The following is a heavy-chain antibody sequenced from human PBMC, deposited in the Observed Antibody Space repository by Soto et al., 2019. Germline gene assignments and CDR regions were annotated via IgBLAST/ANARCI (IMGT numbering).Heavy chain of an antibody. CDR2: ISFSGST. CDR3: ARQKYGAGAS. V-gene: IGHV4-59*01. Sequence: SETLSLTCTVSGGSFSPYYWSWIRQPPGKGLEWIGYISFSGSTKYNPSLESRVTISKDTSKNQFSLKLTSVTAADTAVYYCARQKYGAGASWGQGTLVTGSS. CDR1: GGSFSPYY. D-gene: IGHD3-10*01. J-gene: IGHJ5*02.